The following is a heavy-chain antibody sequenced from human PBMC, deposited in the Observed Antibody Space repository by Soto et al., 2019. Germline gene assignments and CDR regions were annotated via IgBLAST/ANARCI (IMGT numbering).Heavy chain of an antibody. CDR2: INAGNGNT. Sequence: QVQLVQSGAEVKKPGASVKVSCKASGYTFTSYAMHWVRQAPGQRLEWMGWINAGNGNTKYSQKFQGRVTITRDTSESTAYMELSSLRSEDTAVYYCARLSIPRGYWFDPWGQGTLVTVSS. D-gene: IGHD2-21*01. J-gene: IGHJ5*02. V-gene: IGHV1-3*01. CDR1: GYTFTSYA. CDR3: ARLSIPRGYWFDP.